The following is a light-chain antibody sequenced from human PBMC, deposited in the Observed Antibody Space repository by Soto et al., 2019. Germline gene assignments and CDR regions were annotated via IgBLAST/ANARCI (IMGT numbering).Light chain of an antibody. V-gene: IGKV3-20*01. Sequence: ETVLTQSPGTLSLSPGERATLSCRASQRVTSNYLAWYQQKPGQAPRLLIFGASIRDTGIPDRFSGSGSGTDFTLTISRLEPEDFAVYYCHQYGNSPGTFGQGTKVEIK. CDR2: GAS. J-gene: IGKJ1*01. CDR1: QRVTSNY. CDR3: HQYGNSPGT.